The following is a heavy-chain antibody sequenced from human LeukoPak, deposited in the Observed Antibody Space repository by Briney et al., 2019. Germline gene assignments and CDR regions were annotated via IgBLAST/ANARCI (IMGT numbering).Heavy chain of an antibody. J-gene: IGHJ4*02. D-gene: IGHD1-7*01. V-gene: IGHV4-39*01. CDR3: ASERKELPAFFDY. Sequence: SETLSLTCTVSGGSISSSSYYWGWIRQPPGKGLEWIGSIHYSGSTYNNPSLNSRVTISVDMPKNQLSLKLSSVTAADTAVYHCASERKELPAFFDYWGQGTLVTVSS. CDR1: GGSISSSSYY. CDR2: IHYSGST.